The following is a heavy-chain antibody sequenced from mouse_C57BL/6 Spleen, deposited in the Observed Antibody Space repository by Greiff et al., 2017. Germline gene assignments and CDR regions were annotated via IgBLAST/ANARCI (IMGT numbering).Heavy chain of an antibody. V-gene: IGHV1-52*01. CDR1: GYTFTSYW. D-gene: IGHD2-4*01. Sequence: VQLQQPGAELVRPGSSVKLSCKASGYTFTSYWMHWVKQRPIQGLEWIGNIDPSDSETHYNQKFKDKATLTVDKSSSTAYMQLSSLTSEDSAVYYCAIYYDYDDGNYYAMDYWGQGTSVTVSS. CDR3: AIYYDYDDGNYYAMDY. CDR2: IDPSDSET. J-gene: IGHJ4*01.